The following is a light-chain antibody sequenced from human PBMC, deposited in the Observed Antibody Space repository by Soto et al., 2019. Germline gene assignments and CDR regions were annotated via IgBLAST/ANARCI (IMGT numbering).Light chain of an antibody. CDR1: RSDVGGYTL. J-gene: IGLJ2*01. CDR3: SSYTSSSTQV. Sequence: QSALAQPASVSGSPGQSITISCTGTRSDVGGYTLVSWFQQHPHPGKAPKLVIYDVSNRPSGVSNRFSGSKSGNTASLTISGLQAEDEADYYCSSYTSSSTQVFGGGTKLTVL. V-gene: IGLV2-14*03. CDR2: DVS.